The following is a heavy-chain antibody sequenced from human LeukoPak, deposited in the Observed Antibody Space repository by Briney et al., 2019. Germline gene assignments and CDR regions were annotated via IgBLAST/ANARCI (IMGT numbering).Heavy chain of an antibody. CDR3: AKWIQLWLLTKTGPLDY. CDR1: GFTFSSYG. CDR2: ISGSGGST. Sequence: GGSLSLSCAASGFTFSSYGMSWVRQAPGKGLEWVSAISGSGGSTYYADSVKGRFTISRDNSKNTLYLQMNSLRAEDTAVYYCAKWIQLWLLTKTGPLDYWGQGTLVTVSS. J-gene: IGHJ4*02. D-gene: IGHD5-18*01. V-gene: IGHV3-23*01.